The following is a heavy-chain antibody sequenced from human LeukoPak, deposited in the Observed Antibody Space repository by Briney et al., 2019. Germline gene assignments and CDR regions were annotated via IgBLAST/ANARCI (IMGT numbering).Heavy chain of an antibody. V-gene: IGHV3-23*01. CDR3: AKPADGYSSSLYYFDY. J-gene: IGHJ4*02. D-gene: IGHD6-13*01. CDR1: GFTFSSYA. Sequence: GGSLRLSCAASGFTFSSYAMSWVRQAPGKGLEWVSAISASGGSTYYAESVKGQFTISRDNSKDTLYLLMNSLRAEDTAVYYCAKPADGYSSSLYYFDYWGQGTLVTVSS. CDR2: ISASGGST.